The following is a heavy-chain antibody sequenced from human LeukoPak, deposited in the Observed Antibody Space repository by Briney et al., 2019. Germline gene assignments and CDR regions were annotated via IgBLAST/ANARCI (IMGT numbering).Heavy chain of an antibody. Sequence: GGSLRLSCAASGFTFSSHSMDWVRQAPGKGLEWLSYISGSGGAIYYADSVKGRFIISRDNAKNSLYLQMNSLRDEDTAVYYCARVLGGGWWFDPWGQGSLVTVSS. CDR1: GFTFSSHS. J-gene: IGHJ5*02. CDR2: ISGSGGAI. CDR3: ARVLGGGWWFDP. D-gene: IGHD3-16*01. V-gene: IGHV3-48*02.